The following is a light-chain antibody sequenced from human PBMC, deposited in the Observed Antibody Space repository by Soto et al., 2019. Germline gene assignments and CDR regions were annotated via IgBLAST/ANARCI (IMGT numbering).Light chain of an antibody. V-gene: IGKV3-20*01. J-gene: IGKJ3*01. CDR3: QQFGSSPFT. CDR1: QSVRSSY. Sequence: EIVLTQSPGTVSLSPGXRATLSCRASQSVRSSYLAWYQQKPGQAPRLLIYGASTRATGIPDRFSGSGSGTDFTLTISRLEPEDFAVYYCQQFGSSPFTFGPGTKVDIK. CDR2: GAS.